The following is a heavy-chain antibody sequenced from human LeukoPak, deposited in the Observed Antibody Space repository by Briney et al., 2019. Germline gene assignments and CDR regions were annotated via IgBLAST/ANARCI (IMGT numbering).Heavy chain of an antibody. Sequence: GSLRLSCAASGFTFSSYAMTWVRQAPGKGLEWIGSVFYSGGTYYNPSLKSRLTVSVDTSKNQFSLKLTSVTAADTAVYFCARRVGSGNFESWGQGTLVTVSS. CDR2: VFYSGGT. CDR3: ARRVGSGNFES. J-gene: IGHJ4*02. D-gene: IGHD1-26*01. V-gene: IGHV4-39*01. CDR1: GFTFSSYA.